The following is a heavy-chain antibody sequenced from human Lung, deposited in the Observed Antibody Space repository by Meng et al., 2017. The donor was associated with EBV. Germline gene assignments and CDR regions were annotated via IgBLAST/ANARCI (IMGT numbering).Heavy chain of an antibody. CDR1: GDSLSDYF. Sequence: QAQLPESGPGLVKSSETLSLTCTVSGDSLSDYFGNWIRQPAGKGLEWIGRIYSSGITNYNPSLQSRVTMSVDTSKNQFSLKLYSVTAADTAVYYCARESFNSGWYSDYWGQGTLVTVSS. D-gene: IGHD6-19*01. J-gene: IGHJ4*02. CDR3: ARESFNSGWYSDY. V-gene: IGHV4-4*07. CDR2: IYSSGIT.